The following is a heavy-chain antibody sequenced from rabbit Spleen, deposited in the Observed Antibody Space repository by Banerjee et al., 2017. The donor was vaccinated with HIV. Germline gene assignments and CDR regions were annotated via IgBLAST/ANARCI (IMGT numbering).Heavy chain of an antibody. CDR1: GFTLSSYY. Sequence: HLKESGGGLVQPGGSLKLSCKASGFTLSSYYMNWVRQAPGKGLEWIGYIDPVFGITYYANWVNGQFSISRENAQNTVFLQMTSLTAADTATYFCARDGAGGSYFALWGQGTLVTVS. D-gene: IGHD8-1*01. CDR3: ARDGAGGSYFAL. CDR2: IDPVFGIT. V-gene: IGHV1S7*01. J-gene: IGHJ3*01.